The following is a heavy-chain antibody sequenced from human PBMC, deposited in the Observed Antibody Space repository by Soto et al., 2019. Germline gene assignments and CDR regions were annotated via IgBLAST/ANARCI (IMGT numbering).Heavy chain of an antibody. D-gene: IGHD1-26*01. CDR3: ANSWDRRLDP. CDR1: GYTSNSNG. J-gene: IGHJ5*02. CDR2: ISASNGKT. Sequence: ASVKVSCKASGYTSNSNGISWVRQAPGQGLEWMGRISASNGKTSYAQKIRSRVTMTIDTSTRTAYMELRSLKSDDTAVCYCANSWDRRLDPWGQGTLVTVSS. V-gene: IGHV1-18*01.